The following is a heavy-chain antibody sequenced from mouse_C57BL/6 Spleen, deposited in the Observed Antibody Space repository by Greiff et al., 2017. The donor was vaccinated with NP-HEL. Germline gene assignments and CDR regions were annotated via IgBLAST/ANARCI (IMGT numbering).Heavy chain of an antibody. J-gene: IGHJ2*01. CDR1: GYTFTSYW. V-gene: IGHV1-55*01. CDR3: AGVYYGNYGGY. D-gene: IGHD2-1*01. Sequence: VQLQQPGAELVKPGASVKMSCKASGYTFTSYWITWVKQRPGQGLEWIGEIYPGSGSTNYNEKFKSKATLTVDTSSSTAYMQLSSLTSEYSAVYYCAGVYYGNYGGYWGKGTTLTVSS. CDR2: IYPGSGST.